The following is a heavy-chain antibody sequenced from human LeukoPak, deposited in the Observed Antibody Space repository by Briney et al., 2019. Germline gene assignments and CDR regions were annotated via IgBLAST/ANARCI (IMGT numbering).Heavy chain of an antibody. V-gene: IGHV3-48*01. J-gene: IGHJ5*02. CDR2: ISSSSSTI. CDR3: ARGGSYYNNWFVP. D-gene: IGHD1-26*01. Sequence: GGSLRLSCAASGFTFSSYSMNWVRQAPGKGLEWVSYISSSSSTIYYADSVKGRFTISRDNAKNSLYLQMNSLRAEDTAVYYCARGGSYYNNWFVPWGQGTLVTVSS. CDR1: GFTFSSYS.